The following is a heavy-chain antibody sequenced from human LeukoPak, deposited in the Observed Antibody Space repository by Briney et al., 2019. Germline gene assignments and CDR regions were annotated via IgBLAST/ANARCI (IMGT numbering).Heavy chain of an antibody. J-gene: IGHJ6*03. V-gene: IGHV4-34*01. D-gene: IGHD6-13*01. CDR1: GGSFNAYY. CDR2: INHRGDT. CDR3: ARHSSSWYFDYYYYYMDV. Sequence: PSETLSLTCAVYGGSFNAYYWNWIRQPPGKGLEWIGEINHRGDTNYNPSLKSRVTISVDTSRNQFSLKMSSMTATDTAVYYCARHSSSWYFDYYYYYMDVWGKGTTVTVSS.